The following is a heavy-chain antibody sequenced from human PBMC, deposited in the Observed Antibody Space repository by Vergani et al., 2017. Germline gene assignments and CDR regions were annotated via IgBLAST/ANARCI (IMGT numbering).Heavy chain of an antibody. D-gene: IGHD3-3*01. CDR1: GFTFNKAW. CDR3: ARERNAYYDFWSGYYTQYYFDY. Sequence: EVQLVESGGGLVKPGGSLRLSCAASGFTFNKAWMNWVRQAPGKGLEWVGRIKSKTDGGTTDYAAPVTGRFTISREDSKTTLYLEMNSLKTEDTALYYCARERNAYYDFWSGYYTQYYFDYWGQGTLVTVSS. J-gene: IGHJ4*02. V-gene: IGHV3-15*01. CDR2: IKSKTDGGTT.